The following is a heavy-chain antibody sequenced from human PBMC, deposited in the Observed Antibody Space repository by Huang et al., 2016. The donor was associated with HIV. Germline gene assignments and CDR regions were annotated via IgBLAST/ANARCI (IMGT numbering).Heavy chain of an antibody. D-gene: IGHD2-8*02. Sequence: EVQLLASGGGLVQPGGSLRISCPASEFTLSSYGMRWVRQAPGKGLEWVSTIMGSSGNTSYADSVKGRFTISRDKSNNSLYLQMNSLRADDTAVYFCAKKRGLTGFQPLDYWGQGTQVTVSS. CDR2: IMGSSGNT. V-gene: IGHV3-23*01. CDR1: EFTLSSYG. CDR3: AKKRGLTGFQPLDY. J-gene: IGHJ4*02.